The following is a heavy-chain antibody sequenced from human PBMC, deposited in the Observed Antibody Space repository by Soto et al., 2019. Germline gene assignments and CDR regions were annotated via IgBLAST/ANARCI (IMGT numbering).Heavy chain of an antibody. CDR1: GYTFTSYA. Sequence: ASVKVSCKASGYTFTSYAMHWVRQAPGQRLEWMGWINAGNGNTKYSQKFQGRVTITRDTSASTAYMELSSLRSEDTAVYYCARDGWCSGSSCTTYYYYGMDVWGQGTTVTVSS. J-gene: IGHJ6*02. CDR3: ARDGWCSGSSCTTYYYYGMDV. V-gene: IGHV1-3*01. CDR2: INAGNGNT. D-gene: IGHD2-15*01.